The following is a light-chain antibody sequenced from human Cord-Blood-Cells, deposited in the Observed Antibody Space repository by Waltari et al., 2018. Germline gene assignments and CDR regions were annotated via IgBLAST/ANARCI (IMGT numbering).Light chain of an antibody. CDR1: TLGDKY. V-gene: IGLV3-1*01. J-gene: IGLJ2*01. CDR2: QDS. CDR3: QAWDSSTVV. Sequence: SYALPQPPSVSVSPGQTASITSTGDTLGDKYACWSQQKPGQSPVLVIYQDSKRPSGIPERFSGSNSGNTATLTISGTQAMDEADYYCQAWDSSTVVFGGGTKLTVL.